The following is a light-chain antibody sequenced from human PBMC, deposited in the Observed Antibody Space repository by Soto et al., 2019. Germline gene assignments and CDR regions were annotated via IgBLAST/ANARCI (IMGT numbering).Light chain of an antibody. J-gene: IGKJ2*01. V-gene: IGKV1-5*03. CDR3: QQYYSYSYT. CDR2: AAS. CDR1: QSIGEW. Sequence: DIQMTQSPSTLSASVGDRVTITCRASQSIGEWLAWFQQKPGKAPKLLIFAASTLESGVPPRFSGSGSGTDFTLTISSLQPDDFATYFCQQYYSYSYTFGQGTKLEIK.